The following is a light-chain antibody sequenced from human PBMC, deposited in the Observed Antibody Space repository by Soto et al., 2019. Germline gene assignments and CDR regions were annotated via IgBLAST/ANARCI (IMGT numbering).Light chain of an antibody. J-gene: IGLJ1*01. CDR3: TSYTISTPSYV. V-gene: IGLV2-14*03. CDR2: DVS. CDR1: RTDVADGYDY. Sequence: QSALTQPASVSGSPGQSIAISCTGVRTDVADGYDYVSWYQQHPGQAPQLIIYDVSNRPSGVSDRFSGSKSGNTASLTISGLQAEDEAEYYCTSYTISTPSYVFGTGTKVTVL.